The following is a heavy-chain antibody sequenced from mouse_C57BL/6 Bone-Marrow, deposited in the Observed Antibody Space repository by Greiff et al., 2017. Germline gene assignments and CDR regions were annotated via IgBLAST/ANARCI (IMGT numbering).Heavy chain of an antibody. D-gene: IGHD1-1*02. CDR2: IYPGSGST. V-gene: IGHV1-76*01. J-gene: IGHJ2*02. CDR3: AIWEYFDY. CDR1: GYTFTDYY. Sequence: VQLVESGAELVRPGASVKLSCKASGYTFTDYYINWVKQRPGQGLEWIARIYPGSGSTNYKEKFKGKATLTAEKSSSTAYMQLSSLTSEDSAVYFCAIWEYFDYWGQGTSLTVSS.